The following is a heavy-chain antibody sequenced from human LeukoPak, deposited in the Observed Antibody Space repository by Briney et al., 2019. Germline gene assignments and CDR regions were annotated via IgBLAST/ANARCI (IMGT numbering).Heavy chain of an antibody. CDR1: GYTFTSYG. CDR2: ISAYNGNT. CDR3: ARLRRQHCTNGVCYTGGNWFDP. Sequence: ASVKVSCKASGYTFTSYGISWVRQAPGQGLEWIGWISAYNGNTNYAQKLQGRVTMTTDTSTSTAYMELRSLRSDDTAVYYCARLRRQHCTNGVCYTGGNWFDPWGQGTLVTVSS. J-gene: IGHJ5*02. D-gene: IGHD2-8*01. V-gene: IGHV1-18*01.